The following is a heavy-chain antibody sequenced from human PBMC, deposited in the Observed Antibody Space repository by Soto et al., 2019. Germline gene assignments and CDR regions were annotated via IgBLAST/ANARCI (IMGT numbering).Heavy chain of an antibody. Sequence: QVQLVESGGGVVQPGRSLRLSCVGSGFPFWHYGMHWVRQAPGKGLEWVAVIWSDGNKESYADSVKGRFAISRDNSKDTLYLEMNRLRVEGTAVYFFARERNGGWLRMAVWGQGNTVSVSS. CDR2: IWSDGNKE. D-gene: IGHD6-19*01. CDR1: GFPFWHYG. V-gene: IGHV3-33*01. J-gene: IGHJ6*01. CDR3: ARERNGGWLRMAV.